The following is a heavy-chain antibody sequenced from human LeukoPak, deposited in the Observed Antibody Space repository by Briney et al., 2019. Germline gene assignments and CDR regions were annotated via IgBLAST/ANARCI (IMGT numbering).Heavy chain of an antibody. J-gene: IGHJ4*02. CDR2: ISGSGSGT. CDR3: AQESNYHNSGSYELPLY. CDR1: GFTFSSYA. D-gene: IGHD3-10*01. Sequence: GGSLRLSCAASGFTFSSYAMSWVRQAPGKGLEWVSTISGSGSGTNYADSVKGRFTISRDNSKNTLYLHMNSLRTEDTAAYYCAQESNYHNSGSYELPLYWGQGTLVTVSS. V-gene: IGHV3-23*01.